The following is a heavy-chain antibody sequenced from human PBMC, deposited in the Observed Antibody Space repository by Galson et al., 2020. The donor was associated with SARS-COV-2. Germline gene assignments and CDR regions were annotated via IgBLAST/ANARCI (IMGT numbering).Heavy chain of an antibody. CDR1: GYTLTELS. J-gene: IGHJ6*02. V-gene: IGHV1-24*01. CDR3: ARAPPISMVGGVTGYYYGMDV. Sequence: GESLKISCKVSGYTLTELSMHWVRQAPGKGLEWMGGIDPEDGETIYAQKFQGRVTMTEDTSKDTAYMELSSLRSEDTAAYYCARAPPISMVGGVTGYYYGMDVWGQGATVTVSS. CDR2: IDPEDGET. D-gene: IGHD3-10*01.